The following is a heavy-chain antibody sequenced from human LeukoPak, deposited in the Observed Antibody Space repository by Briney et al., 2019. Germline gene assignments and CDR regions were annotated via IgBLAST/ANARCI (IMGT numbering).Heavy chain of an antibody. Sequence: GGSLRLSCAASGFIFRIYGMHWVRQAPGKGLEWVSSISYSSSYIYYADSVKGRFTISRDNAKNSLYLQMNSLRAEDTAVYYCARSQYYYDSSGFLVYWGQGTLVTVSS. CDR2: ISYSSSYI. CDR3: ARSQYYYDSSGFLVY. J-gene: IGHJ4*02. V-gene: IGHV3-21*01. CDR1: GFIFRIYG. D-gene: IGHD3-22*01.